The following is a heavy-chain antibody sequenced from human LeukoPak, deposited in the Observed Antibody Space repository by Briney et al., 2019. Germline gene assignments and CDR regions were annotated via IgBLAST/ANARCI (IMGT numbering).Heavy chain of an antibody. CDR3: ARAEGSGSSFDY. CDR2: ISSRSTYI. V-gene: IGHV3-21*01. CDR1: GFPFRSFS. J-gene: IGHJ4*02. D-gene: IGHD3-10*01. Sequence: GGSLRLSCVASGFPFRSFSMNWVRQAPGKGLEWVSSISSRSTYIYYADSVKGRFTISRDNAKNSLYLQMNSLRVEDTAVYYCARAEGSGSSFDYWGQGTLVTVSS.